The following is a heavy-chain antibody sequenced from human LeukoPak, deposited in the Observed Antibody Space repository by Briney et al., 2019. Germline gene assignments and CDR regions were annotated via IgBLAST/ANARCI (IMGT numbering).Heavy chain of an antibody. CDR2: VYYSGTT. J-gene: IGHJ4*02. D-gene: IGHD6-19*01. CDR3: ARGTLYRGWSYYLDF. Sequence: SETLSLTCAVYGGSLSGYYWGWIRQPPGKALEWIGSVYYSGTTSYNPSLKSRVTISVDMSKNHFSLRLRSVTAADTAMYYCARGTLYRGWSYYLDFWGQGSQVTVSS. V-gene: IGHV4-34*01. CDR1: GGSLSGYY.